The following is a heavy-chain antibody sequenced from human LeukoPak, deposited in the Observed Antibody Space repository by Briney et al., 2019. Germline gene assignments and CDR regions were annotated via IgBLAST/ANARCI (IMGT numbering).Heavy chain of an antibody. CDR3: ARGRGYCSSTSCLYYYYGMDV. D-gene: IGHD2-2*01. V-gene: IGHV4-4*07. CDR2: IYTSGST. Sequence: SETPSLTCTVSGGSISSYYWSWIRQPARKGLEWIGRIYTSGSTNYNPSLKSRVTMSVDTSKNQFSLKLSSVTAADTAVYYCARGRGYCSSTSCLYYYYGMDVWGQGTTVTVSS. J-gene: IGHJ6*02. CDR1: GGSISSYY.